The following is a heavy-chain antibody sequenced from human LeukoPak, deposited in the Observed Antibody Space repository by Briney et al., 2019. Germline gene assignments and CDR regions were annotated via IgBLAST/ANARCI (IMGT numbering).Heavy chain of an antibody. CDR1: GFTFSTYW. D-gene: IGHD6-19*01. CDR2: INSGGDDT. Sequence: GGSLRLSCAASGFTFSTYWIHWVRHAPGKGLVWVSLINSGGDDTRYADSVKGRFTISRDNAKNTLYLQMNSLRAEDTAVYYCARRIGYSSGHSVVYYFDYWGQGTLVTVSS. J-gene: IGHJ4*02. V-gene: IGHV3-74*01. CDR3: ARRIGYSSGHSVVYYFDY.